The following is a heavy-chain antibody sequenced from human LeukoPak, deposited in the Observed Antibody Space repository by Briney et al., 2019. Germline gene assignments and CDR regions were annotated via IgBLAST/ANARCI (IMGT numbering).Heavy chain of an antibody. V-gene: IGHV1-3*01. J-gene: IGHJ4*02. Sequence: GASVKISCKASGYTFSNFAIHWVRQAPGQRFEWIGWISVGSGNTKYSQNLQGRVTINTDTSATTAYMELRSLRSEDTGIYYCARSDRSSWTYWGQGTLVTVS. D-gene: IGHD6-13*01. CDR3: ARSDRSSWTY. CDR2: ISVGSGNT. CDR1: GYTFSNFA.